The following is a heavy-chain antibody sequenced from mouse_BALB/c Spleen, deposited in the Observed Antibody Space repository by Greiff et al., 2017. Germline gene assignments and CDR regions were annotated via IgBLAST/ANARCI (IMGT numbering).Heavy chain of an antibody. CDR1: GYTFTSYW. CDR2: IYPGNSDT. Sequence: VQLKQSGTVLARPGASVKMSCKASGYTFTSYWMHWVKQRPGQGLEWIGAIYPGNSDTSYNQKFKGKAKLTAVTSTSTTYMELSSLTNEDSAVYYCTRYDYDGPYAMDYWGQGTSVTVSS. J-gene: IGHJ4*01. V-gene: IGHV1-5*01. CDR3: TRYDYDGPYAMDY. D-gene: IGHD2-4*01.